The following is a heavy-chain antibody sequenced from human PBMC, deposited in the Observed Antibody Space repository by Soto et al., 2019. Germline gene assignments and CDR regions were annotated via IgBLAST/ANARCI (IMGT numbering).Heavy chain of an antibody. J-gene: IGHJ4*02. CDR1: GFTFSTSW. D-gene: IGHD3-10*01. Sequence: EVQLVESGGGLVQPGGSLRLSCAASGFTFSTSWMHWVRQAAGKGLVWVSRINSDARTTNYADTVKGRFTISRDNAKNTLYLHMDSLTAEDTAVYYCARGPNGWFGYDYWGKGTLVTVSS. V-gene: IGHV3-74*01. CDR2: INSDARTT. CDR3: ARGPNGWFGYDY.